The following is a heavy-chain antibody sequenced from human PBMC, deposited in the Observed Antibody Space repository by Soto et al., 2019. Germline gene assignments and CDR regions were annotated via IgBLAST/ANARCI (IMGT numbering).Heavy chain of an antibody. Sequence: QVHLVQSGAEVKKPGASVKVSCKASGYIFTGYHIHWVRKAPGRGLEWMGWINPNSGDTEHAQNFQGRVTMTRDTSFNLVYMEMSGLMSDDTAVYYWARDARGTRGFDEMDIWGQGTTVTVSS. CDR3: ARDARGTRGFDEMDI. CDR2: INPNSGDT. CDR1: GYIFTGYH. V-gene: IGHV1-2*02. D-gene: IGHD3-9*01. J-gene: IGHJ6*02.